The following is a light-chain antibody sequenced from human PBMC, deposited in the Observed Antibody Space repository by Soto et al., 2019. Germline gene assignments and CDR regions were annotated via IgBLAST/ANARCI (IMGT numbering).Light chain of an antibody. J-gene: IGKJ1*01. CDR2: GAS. CDR3: LQDYSFPWA. CDR1: QGIRSD. V-gene: IGKV1-6*01. Sequence: IQVTQSLSSLSASVGDRVTISCRASQGIRSDLAWYQQKPGKVPKLLIYGASRLASGVPSRFSGSGFGTDFTLTISSLQPEDFATYYCLQDYSFPWAFGQGTKVE.